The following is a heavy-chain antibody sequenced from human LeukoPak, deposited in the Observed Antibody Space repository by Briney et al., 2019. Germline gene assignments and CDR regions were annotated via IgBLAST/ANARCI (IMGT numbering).Heavy chain of an antibody. V-gene: IGHV1-18*04. CDR3: ARRTSVRGVQYIPHEGAFDI. D-gene: IGHD3-10*01. CDR2: ISAYNGNT. Sequence: GASVKVSCKASGYTFTSYYMHWVRQAPGQGLEWMGWISAYNGNTNYAQKLQGRVTMTTDTSTSTAYMELRSLRSDDTAVYYCARRTSVRGVQYIPHEGAFDIWGQGTMVTVSS. J-gene: IGHJ3*02. CDR1: GYTFTSYY.